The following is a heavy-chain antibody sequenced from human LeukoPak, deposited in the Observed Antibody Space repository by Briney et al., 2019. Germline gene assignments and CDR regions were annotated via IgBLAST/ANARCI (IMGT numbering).Heavy chain of an antibody. CDR3: ARKYSGYDPYYYYYMDV. CDR1: GYTFTSYY. CDR2: INPSGGST. D-gene: IGHD5-12*01. V-gene: IGHV1-46*01. J-gene: IGHJ6*03. Sequence: ASVKVSCKASGYTFTSYYMHWVRQAPGQGLEWMGIINPSGGSTSYAQKFQGRVTMTRDTSTSTVYMELSSLRSEDTAVYYCARKYSGYDPYYYYYMDVWGKGTTVTVSS.